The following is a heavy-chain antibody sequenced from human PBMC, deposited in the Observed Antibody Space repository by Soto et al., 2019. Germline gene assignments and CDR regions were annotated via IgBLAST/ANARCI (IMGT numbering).Heavy chain of an antibody. CDR3: ARGRYYDFWSGYYTDYFDY. Sequence: SQTLSLTCVISGDSVSSNSAAWNWIRQSPSRGLEWLGRTYYRSKWYNDYAVSVKSRIAINPDTSKNQFSLQLNSVTPEDTAVYYCARGRYYDFWSGYYTDYFDYWGQGTLVTVSS. J-gene: IGHJ4*02. V-gene: IGHV6-1*01. CDR1: GDSVSSNSAA. D-gene: IGHD3-3*01. CDR2: TYYRSKWYN.